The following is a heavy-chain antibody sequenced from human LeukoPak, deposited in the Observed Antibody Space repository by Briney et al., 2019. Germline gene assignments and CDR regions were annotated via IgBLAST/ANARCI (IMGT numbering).Heavy chain of an antibody. J-gene: IGHJ5*02. CDR3: AKFPSKIHPFDP. CDR2: IRYDGSNK. Sequence: GGSLRLSCAASGFTFSRYGMHWVRQARGKGLEWVAFIRYDGSNKYYADSVKGRFTISRDNSKNTLYLQMNSLRAEDTTVYYCAKFPSKIHPFDPWGQGTLVTVSS. CDR1: GFTFSRYG. V-gene: IGHV3-30*02.